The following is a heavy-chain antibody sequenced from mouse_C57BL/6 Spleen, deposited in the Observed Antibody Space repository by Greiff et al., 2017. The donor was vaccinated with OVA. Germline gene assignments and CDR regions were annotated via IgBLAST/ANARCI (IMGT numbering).Heavy chain of an antibody. Sequence: QVQLQQPGPELVKPGASVKLSCKASGYTFTSYWMHWVKQRPGQGLEWIGRIYPSNGGTNYNEKFKSKATLTVDKSSSTAYMQLSSLTSEDSAVYYCARPRVVDPAWFAHWGQGTLGTVSA. CDR2: IYPSNGGT. CDR1: GYTFTSYW. D-gene: IGHD1-1*02. CDR3: ARPRVVDPAWFAH. J-gene: IGHJ3*01. V-gene: IGHV1-53*01.